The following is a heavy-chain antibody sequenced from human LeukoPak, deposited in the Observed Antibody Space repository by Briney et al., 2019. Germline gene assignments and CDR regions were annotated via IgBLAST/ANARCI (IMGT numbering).Heavy chain of an antibody. CDR2: ISGSGGST. J-gene: IGHJ4*02. D-gene: IGHD6-13*01. Sequence: GGSLRLSCAASGFTFNTYGMTWVRQAPGKGLEWVSAISGSGGSTYYADSVRGRFTISRDNSKNTLYVQMNSLRVEDTAVYYCAKGSIAAHDAKTTLDYWGQGTLVTVSS. CDR1: GFTFNTYG. CDR3: AKGSIAAHDAKTTLDY. V-gene: IGHV3-23*01.